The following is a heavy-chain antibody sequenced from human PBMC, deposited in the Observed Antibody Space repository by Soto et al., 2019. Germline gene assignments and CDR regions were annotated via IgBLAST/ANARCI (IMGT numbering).Heavy chain of an antibody. V-gene: IGHV3-30-3*01. Sequence: GGSLRLSCAASGFTFSSYAMHWVRQAPGKGLEWVAVISYDGSNKYYADSVKGRFTISRDNSKNTLYLQMNSLRAEDTAVYYCARVAGSDYDILTGPILNWGQGTLVTVSS. D-gene: IGHD3-9*01. J-gene: IGHJ4*02. CDR1: GFTFSSYA. CDR3: ARVAGSDYDILTGPILN. CDR2: ISYDGSNK.